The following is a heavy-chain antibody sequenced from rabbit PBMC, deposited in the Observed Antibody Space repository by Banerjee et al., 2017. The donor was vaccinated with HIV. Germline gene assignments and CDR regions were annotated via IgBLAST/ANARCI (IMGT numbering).Heavy chain of an antibody. CDR1: GIAFISYYR. CDR3: VRAGVYAGSSSYTGFDFNL. J-gene: IGHJ4*01. D-gene: IGHD8-1*01. CDR2: IYTTSGST. Sequence: QQQLEESGGGLVKPGGTLTLTCKASGIAFISYYRMCWSRQAPGRGRELIACIYTTSGSTWYASWVNGRFTISRSTSLNTVDLQMTSLTAADTATYFCVRAGVYAGSSSYTGFDFNLWGPGTLVTVS. V-gene: IGHV1S43*01.